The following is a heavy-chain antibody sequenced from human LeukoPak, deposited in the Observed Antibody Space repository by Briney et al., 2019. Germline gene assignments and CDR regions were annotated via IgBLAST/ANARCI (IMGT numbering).Heavy chain of an antibody. J-gene: IGHJ3*02. V-gene: IGHV4-59*01. D-gene: IGHD5-24*01. CDR3: ARVTMGSSSGAFDI. Sequence: SETLPLTCTVSGGSISSYYWSWIRQPPGKGLEWIGYIYYSGSTNYNPSLKSRVTISVDTSKNQFSLKLSSVTAADTAVYYCARVTMGSSSGAFDIWGQGTMVTVSS. CDR2: IYYSGST. CDR1: GGSISSYY.